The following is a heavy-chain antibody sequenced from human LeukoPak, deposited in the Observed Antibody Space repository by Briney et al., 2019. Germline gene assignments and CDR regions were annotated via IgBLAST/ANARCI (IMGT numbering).Heavy chain of an antibody. Sequence: GASVKVSCKASGYTFTSYGISWVRQAPGQGLEWMGWISAYNGDTNYAQKLQGRVTMTTDTSTSTAYMELRSLRSDDTAVYYCARGGRGIAAAGVFDYWGQGTLVTVSS. V-gene: IGHV1-18*01. CDR1: GYTFTSYG. CDR3: ARGGRGIAAAGVFDY. J-gene: IGHJ4*02. D-gene: IGHD6-13*01. CDR2: ISAYNGDT.